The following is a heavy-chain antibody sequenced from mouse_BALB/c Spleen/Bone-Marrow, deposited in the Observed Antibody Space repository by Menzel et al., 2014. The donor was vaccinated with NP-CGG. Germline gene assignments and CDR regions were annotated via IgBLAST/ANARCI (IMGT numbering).Heavy chain of an antibody. CDR3: ARHAYYDQTEVSFVY. CDR2: ISGGGSYT. D-gene: IGHD2-4*01. Sequence: EVKVVESGEGLVKSGGSLKLSCAASGFSFNSYGMSWVRQTPEKRLEWVATISGGGSYTFYPDSVKGRFTISRDNAKNSLYLQLSSLRSEDTALYYCARHAYYDQTEVSFVYWGQGTLVTVSA. V-gene: IGHV5-9-2*01. CDR1: GFSFNSYG. J-gene: IGHJ3*01.